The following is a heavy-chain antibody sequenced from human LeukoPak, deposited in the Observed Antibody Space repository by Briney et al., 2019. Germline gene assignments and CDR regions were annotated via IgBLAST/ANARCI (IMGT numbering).Heavy chain of an antibody. Sequence: GGSLRLSCAASGFVFSSYAMTWVRQTPGKGLEWVSDTSGGGGSTYYADSVKGRFTISRDNSKDTLYLQLNSLRAEDTAVYYCARDRKNEWLLRYDAFDIWGQGTMVTVSS. V-gene: IGHV3-23*01. CDR2: TSGGGGST. CDR1: GFVFSSYA. J-gene: IGHJ3*02. D-gene: IGHD3-22*01. CDR3: ARDRKNEWLLRYDAFDI.